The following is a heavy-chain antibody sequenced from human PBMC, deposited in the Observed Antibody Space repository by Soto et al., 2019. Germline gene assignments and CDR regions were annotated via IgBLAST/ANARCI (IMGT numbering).Heavy chain of an antibody. CDR3: ARDRFRTASSCYFT. J-gene: IGHJ5*02. CDR2: ISGDAATT. CDR1: GSGFKGYA. V-gene: IGHV3-23*01. D-gene: IGHD2-2*01. Sequence: EVLLLESGGGLVHPGGPRQLSGAGSGSGFKGYAMAWVPQPPGKGLKGVSAISGDAATTSYAESVKGRFAISRDNSKSTLYLQMSSLRVEDTAVYYCARDRFRTASSCYFTWGQGTLVTVSS.